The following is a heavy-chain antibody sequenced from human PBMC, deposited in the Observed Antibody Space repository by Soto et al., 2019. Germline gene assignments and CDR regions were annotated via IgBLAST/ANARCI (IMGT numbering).Heavy chain of an antibody. J-gene: IGHJ4*02. CDR3: ARPEVGYSYGYD. D-gene: IGHD5-18*01. V-gene: IGHV3-48*03. CDR1: GFTFSSYE. CDR2: ISSSGTTI. Sequence: GGSLRLSCAASGFTFSSYEMNWVRQAPGKGLEWVSYISSSGTTIYYADSVKGRFTISRDNAKNSLYLQMNSLRAEDTAVYYCARPEVGYSYGYDWGQGTLVTVSS.